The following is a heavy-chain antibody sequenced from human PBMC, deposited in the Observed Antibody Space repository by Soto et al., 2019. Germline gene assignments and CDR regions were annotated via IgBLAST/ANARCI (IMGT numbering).Heavy chain of an antibody. CDR1: GGTFSSYA. D-gene: IGHD3-22*01. J-gene: IGHJ4*02. Sequence: QVQLVQSGAEVKKPGSSVKVSCKASGGTFSSYAISWVRQAPGQGLEWMGGIIPISGTANYAQKLQGRVTITADESTSTAYMELSSLRSEDTAVYYCAREGASGSHIGYWGQGTLVSVSS. V-gene: IGHV1-69*01. CDR3: AREGASGSHIGY. CDR2: IIPISGTA.